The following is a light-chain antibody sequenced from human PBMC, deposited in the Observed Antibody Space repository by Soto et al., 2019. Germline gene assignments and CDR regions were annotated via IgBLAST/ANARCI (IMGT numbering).Light chain of an antibody. CDR2: SAS. CDR1: ESISRY. CDR3: QQSYTTPYT. Sequence: DIQMTQSPSSMSASVGDRVSITCRASESISRYLNGYQQKPGKAPKLMIYSASTLQRAIPSKLSGSGSQTDFNLTISSLQADDFATFYCQQSYTTPYTFRQGNKLEIK. V-gene: IGKV1-39*01. J-gene: IGKJ2*01.